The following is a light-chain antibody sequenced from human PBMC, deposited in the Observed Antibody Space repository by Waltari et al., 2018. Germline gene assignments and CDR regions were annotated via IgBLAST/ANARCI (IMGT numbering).Light chain of an antibody. V-gene: IGKV4-1*01. CDR3: QQYITSPVT. Sequence: QSPDSLAVSLGEKATINCKSSQTVMYFSNNKDYLAWYQQKPGQPPKLLIYWASTRESGVPDRFSGSGSATNFTLTINSLQAEDVAVYWCQQYITSPVTFGQGTRLEIK. CDR2: WAS. CDR1: QTVMYFSNNKDY. J-gene: IGKJ5*01.